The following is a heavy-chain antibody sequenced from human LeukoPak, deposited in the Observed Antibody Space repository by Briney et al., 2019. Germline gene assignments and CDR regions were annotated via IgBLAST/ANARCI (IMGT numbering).Heavy chain of an antibody. CDR3: ARDRPQSEWLSYGPTKRHFYYGMDV. D-gene: IGHD3-3*01. CDR2: IYYSGST. Sequence: SETLSLTCTVSGGAVSSGSYYWSWIRQPPGKGLEWIGYIYYSGSTNYNPSLKSRVTISVDTSKNQFSLKVNSVTAADTAVYYCARDRPQSEWLSYGPTKRHFYYGMDVWGQGTTVTVSS. CDR1: GGAVSSGSYY. V-gene: IGHV4-61*01. J-gene: IGHJ6*02.